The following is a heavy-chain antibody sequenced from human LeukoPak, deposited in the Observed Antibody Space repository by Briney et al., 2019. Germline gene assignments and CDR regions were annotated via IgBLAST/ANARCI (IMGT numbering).Heavy chain of an antibody. CDR3: ARVSTSGYRDWRDP. CDR2: IYPKSGGT. Sequence: GASVKVSCKASGYTLADYYIHWVRQAPGQGLEWMGWIYPKSGGTNSAQKFQGRVTMTRDTSISTAYMELSRLKFDDTAVYYCARVSTSGYRDWRDPWGQGTLVTVPS. D-gene: IGHD3-9*01. CDR1: GYTLADYY. V-gene: IGHV1-2*02. J-gene: IGHJ5*02.